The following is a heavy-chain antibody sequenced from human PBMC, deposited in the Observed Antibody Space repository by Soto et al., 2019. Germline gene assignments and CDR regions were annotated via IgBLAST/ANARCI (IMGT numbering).Heavy chain of an antibody. V-gene: IGHV3-23*01. J-gene: IGHJ6*02. D-gene: IGHD2-8*02. CDR2: ISGNAIAT. CDR1: GFTFSSYV. CDR3: AKDWTGDTCPCMDV. Sequence: EVQVLESGGGLIQPGGSLRLSCEASGFTFSSYVMTWVRQAPGKGLEWVSSISGNAIATYYADSVKGRFTISRDNSKNTLHLQMNSLRAEDTAVYYCAKDWTGDTCPCMDVWGQGTTVTVSS.